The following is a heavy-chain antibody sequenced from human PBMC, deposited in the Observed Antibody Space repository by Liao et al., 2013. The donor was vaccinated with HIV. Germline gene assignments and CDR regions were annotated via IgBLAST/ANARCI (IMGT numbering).Heavy chain of an antibody. CDR2: IHTSGST. J-gene: IGHJ4*02. Sequence: QVQLQESGPGLVKPSQTLSLTCTVSGGSISSGSYYWSWIRQPAGKGLEWIGRIHTSGSTNYSPSLKSRVTISVDTSKNQFSLKLSSVTAADTAVYYCARETTVVRGMWDYWGQGTLVTVSS. D-gene: IGHD4-23*01. CDR3: ARETTVVRGMWDY. V-gene: IGHV4-61*02. CDR1: GGSISSGSYY.